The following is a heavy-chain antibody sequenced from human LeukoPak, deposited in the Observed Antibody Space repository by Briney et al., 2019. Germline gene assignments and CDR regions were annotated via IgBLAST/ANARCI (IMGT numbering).Heavy chain of an antibody. CDR3: ARDIGAAGWTSSGWFTTPDH. CDR1: GYTFTSYS. V-gene: IGHV1-18*01. D-gene: IGHD6-19*01. J-gene: IGHJ4*02. CDR2: ISSYNGNT. Sequence: ASVKVSCKASGYTFTSYSISWVRQVPGQGLEWMGWISSYNGNTNYAHKFQGRVAMTTDTSTTTTHMELRSLRSDDTAVYYCARDIGAAGWTSSGWFTTPDHWGQGTLVTVSS.